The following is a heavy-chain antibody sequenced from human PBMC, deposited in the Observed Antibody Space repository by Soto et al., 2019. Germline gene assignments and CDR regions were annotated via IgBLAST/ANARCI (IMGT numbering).Heavy chain of an antibody. V-gene: IGHV3-23*01. D-gene: IGHD1-26*01. CDR1: VFNFSSYV. J-gene: IGHJ3*01. Sequence: PGGSLSLSCADSVFNFSSYVMNWFRQAPGKGLEWVASIFGSGRTTYYADSVKDRFTISRDNSKNTLYLQLNSLRVEDTALYYCAKSQSGSFFAAFDLWGQGTMVTVSS. CDR2: IFGSGRTT. CDR3: AKSQSGSFFAAFDL.